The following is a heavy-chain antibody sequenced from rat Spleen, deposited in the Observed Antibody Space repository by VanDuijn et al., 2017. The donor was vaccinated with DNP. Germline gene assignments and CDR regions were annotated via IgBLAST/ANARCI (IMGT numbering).Heavy chain of an antibody. Sequence: QVQLRESGPGLVQPSETLSLTCTVSGFSVTSYNVHWVRQPPGKGLEWMGKMWYDGDTAYNSALKSRLSISRDTSKSQVFLKMNRLQTDDTGTYYCTSDSLNSSSFVYWGQGSLVTVSS. CDR2: MWYDGDT. CDR3: TSDSLNSSSFVY. J-gene: IGHJ3*01. V-gene: IGHV2-63*01. D-gene: IGHD1-2*01. CDR1: GFSVTSYN.